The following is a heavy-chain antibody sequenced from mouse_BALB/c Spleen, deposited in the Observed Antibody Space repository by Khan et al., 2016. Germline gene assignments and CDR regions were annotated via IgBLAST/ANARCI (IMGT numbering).Heavy chain of an antibody. CDR3: ASYDSSGSFFDY. V-gene: IGHV3-8*02. J-gene: IGHJ2*01. Sequence: EVELVESGPSLVKPFQTLSLSCSVTGDSITSGYWNWIRKFPGNKLEYMGYISYSGSTYYNPSLKSRISITRDTSKTQYFLQLNSVTTEDTATYYCASYDSSGSFFDYWGQGTTLTVSS. CDR1: GDSITSGY. D-gene: IGHD3-2*01. CDR2: ISYSGST.